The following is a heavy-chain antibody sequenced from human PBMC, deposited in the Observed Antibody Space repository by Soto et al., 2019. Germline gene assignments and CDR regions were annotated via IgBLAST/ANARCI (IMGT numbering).Heavy chain of an antibody. CDR2: ISGYNGNT. CDR1: GYTFTSYG. Sequence: QVQLVQSGAEVRKPGASVKVSCKASGYTFTSYGISWVRQAPGQGLEWMGWISGYNGNTNYAQKFQGRVTMTTDTSTSTAYMELRSLRSDDTAMYYCAREYYYASSGYPSNYGMDVWGEGTTVTVSS. V-gene: IGHV1-18*01. CDR3: AREYYYASSGYPSNYGMDV. D-gene: IGHD3-22*01. J-gene: IGHJ6*04.